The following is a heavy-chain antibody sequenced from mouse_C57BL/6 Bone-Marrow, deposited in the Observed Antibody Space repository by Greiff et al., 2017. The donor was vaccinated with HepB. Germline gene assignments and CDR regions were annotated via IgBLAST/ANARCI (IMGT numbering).Heavy chain of an antibody. D-gene: IGHD1-1*01. Sequence: VQLQQSGAELARPGASVKLSCKASGYTFTSYGISWVKQRTGQGLEWIGEIYPRSGNTYYNEKFKGKATLTADKSSSTAYMELRSLTSEDSAVYFCARDYYYGSSYAWFAYWGQGTLVTVSA. CDR3: ARDYYYGSSYAWFAY. J-gene: IGHJ3*01. CDR1: GYTFTSYG. V-gene: IGHV1-81*01. CDR2: IYPRSGNT.